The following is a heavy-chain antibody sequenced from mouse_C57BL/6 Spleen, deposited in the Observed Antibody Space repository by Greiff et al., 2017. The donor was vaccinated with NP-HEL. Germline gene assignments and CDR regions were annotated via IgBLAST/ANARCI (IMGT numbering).Heavy chain of an antibody. D-gene: IGHD1-1*01. CDR1: GYAFSSSW. Sequence: QVQLKESGPELVKPGASVKISCKASGYAFSSSWMNWVKQRPGKGLEWIGRIYPGDGDTNYNGKFKGKATLTADKSSSTAYMQLSSLTSEDSAVYFCARDGSSAWFAYWGQGTLVTVSA. CDR2: IYPGDGDT. V-gene: IGHV1-82*01. J-gene: IGHJ3*01. CDR3: ARDGSSAWFAY.